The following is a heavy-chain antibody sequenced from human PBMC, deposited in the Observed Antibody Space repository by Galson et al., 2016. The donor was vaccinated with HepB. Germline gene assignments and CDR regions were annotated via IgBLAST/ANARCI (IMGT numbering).Heavy chain of an antibody. Sequence: SLRLSCAASGFDFDDYAMHWVRQSPGKGLEWVSGITWNSGTIGYADSVKGRFTISRDNAKDSLILQMNNLRVEDTALYYCAKEVTIFGVALDRGHIDPWGQGTLVTVTS. D-gene: IGHD3-3*01. CDR3: AKEVTIFGVALDRGHIDP. J-gene: IGHJ5*02. CDR2: ITWNSGTI. CDR1: GFDFDDYA. V-gene: IGHV3-9*01.